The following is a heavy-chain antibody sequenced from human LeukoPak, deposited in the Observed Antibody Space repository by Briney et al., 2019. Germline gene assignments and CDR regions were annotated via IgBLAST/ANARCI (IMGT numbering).Heavy chain of an antibody. CDR1: GGSIGSYY. CDR2: VYTSGST. J-gene: IGHJ4*02. D-gene: IGHD1-20*01. V-gene: IGHV4-4*09. CDR3: ARSNWYEYFDN. Sequence: SASLSLTCPVSGGSIGSYYRSWIRQPPGKGLEWIGYVYTSGSTNYNPSFKSRVTISADTSKNQFSLRLTSVTAADTALYYCARSNWYEYFDNWGQGTLVTVSS.